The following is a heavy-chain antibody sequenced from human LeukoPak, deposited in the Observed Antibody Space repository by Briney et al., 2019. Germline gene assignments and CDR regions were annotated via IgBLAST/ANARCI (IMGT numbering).Heavy chain of an antibody. Sequence: SETLSLTCTVSGGSISSYYWSWIRQPAGKGLEWIGRIYTSGSTNYNPSLKSRVTMSVDTSKNQFSLKLSSVTAADTAVYYCARENLYNWNDALDYWGQGTLVTVSS. J-gene: IGHJ4*02. CDR1: GGSISSYY. CDR2: IYTSGST. CDR3: ARENLYNWNDALDY. D-gene: IGHD1-1*01. V-gene: IGHV4-4*07.